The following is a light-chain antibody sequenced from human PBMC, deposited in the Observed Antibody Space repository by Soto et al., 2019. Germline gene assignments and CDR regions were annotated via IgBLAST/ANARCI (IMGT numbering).Light chain of an antibody. CDR3: CSYAGGGTYV. Sequence: QSVLTQPASVSGSPGQSITISCTGTINDVGTYNLVSWFQQHPGKAPKLMIYEVTERSSGVSNRFSGSKSGNAASLTISGLQAEDEADYHCCSYAGGGTYVFGTGTKVTVL. J-gene: IGLJ1*01. CDR2: EVT. CDR1: INDVGTYNL. V-gene: IGLV2-23*02.